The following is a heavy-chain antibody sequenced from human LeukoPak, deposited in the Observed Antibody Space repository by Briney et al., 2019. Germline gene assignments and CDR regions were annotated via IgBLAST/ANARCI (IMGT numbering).Heavy chain of an antibody. J-gene: IGHJ4*02. CDR1: GGSISSGSYY. Sequence: SETLSLTCTVSGGSISSGSYYWGWIRQPPGKGLEWIGSIYYSGNMHYNPSLKSRVTISVDTSKNQFSLKLSSVTATDTAVYYCARRGYSNLLSHFDHWGQGTLVTVSS. CDR3: ARRGYSNLLSHFDH. D-gene: IGHD5-12*01. CDR2: IYYSGNM. V-gene: IGHV4-39*01.